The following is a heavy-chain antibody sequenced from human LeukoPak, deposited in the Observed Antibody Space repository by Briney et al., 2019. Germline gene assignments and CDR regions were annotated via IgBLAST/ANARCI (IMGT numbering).Heavy chain of an antibody. J-gene: IGHJ6*03. V-gene: IGHV3-33*01. CDR2: LLYDGNTK. Sequence: GGSLRLSCAASGFSLSNYGMHWVRQAPGKGLEWVAALLYDGNTKHYADSVKGRFTISRDISKNTFYLQMNSLTAEDTAVYYCARDHRPEIRYYYMDVWGKGTTVAVSS. D-gene: IGHD1-14*01. CDR3: ARDHRPEIRYYYMDV. CDR1: GFSLSNYG.